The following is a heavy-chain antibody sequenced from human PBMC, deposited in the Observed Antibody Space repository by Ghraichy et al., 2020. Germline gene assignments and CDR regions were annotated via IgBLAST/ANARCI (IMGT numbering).Heavy chain of an antibody. CDR2: IYYSGST. CDR1: GGSISSYY. V-gene: IGHV4-59*01. Sequence: SQTLSLTCTVSGGSISSYYWSWIRQPPGKGLEWIGYIYYSGSTNSNPSLKSRVTISVDPSKNQFSLKLRSVTAADTAVYYCARSCYCSSTSCYMGMFDWFDPWGQGTLVTVSS. J-gene: IGHJ5*02. D-gene: IGHD2-2*02. CDR3: ARSCYCSSTSCYMGMFDWFDP.